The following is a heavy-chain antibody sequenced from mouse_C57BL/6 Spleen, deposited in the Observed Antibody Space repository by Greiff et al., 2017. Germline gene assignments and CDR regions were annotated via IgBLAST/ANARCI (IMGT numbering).Heavy chain of an antibody. CDR2: IYPGNSDT. CDR1: GYTFTSYW. D-gene: IGHD2-5*01. CDR3: TNSYYSILPWFAY. J-gene: IGHJ3*01. Sequence: VQLQQSGTVLARPGASVKMSCKTSGYTFTSYWMHWVKQRPGQGLEWIGAIYPGNSDTSYNQKFKGKAKLTAVTSASTAYMELSSLTNEDSAVYYCTNSYYSILPWFAYWGQGTLVTVS. V-gene: IGHV1-5*01.